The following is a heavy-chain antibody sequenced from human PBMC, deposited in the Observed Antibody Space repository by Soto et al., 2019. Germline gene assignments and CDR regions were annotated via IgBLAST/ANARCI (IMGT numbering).Heavy chain of an antibody. Sequence: SGGSLRLSCAASGFTFSSYAMSWVRQAPGKGLEWVSAISGSGGSTYYADSVKGRFTISRDNSKNTLYLQMNSLRAEDTAVYYCVKDFEPAYYYGMDVWGQGTTVTVSS. CDR1: GFTFSSYA. CDR2: ISGSGGST. V-gene: IGHV3-23*01. J-gene: IGHJ6*02. CDR3: VKDFEPAYYYGMDV.